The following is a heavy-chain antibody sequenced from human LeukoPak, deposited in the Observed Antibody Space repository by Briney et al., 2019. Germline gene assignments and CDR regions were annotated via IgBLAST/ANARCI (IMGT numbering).Heavy chain of an antibody. CDR2: IRSKAYGGTT. CDR1: GFTFGDYA. Sequence: GRSLRLSCTASGFTFGDYAMSWVRQAPGRGLEWVGIIRSKAYGGTTEYAASVKGRFTISRDDSKSIAYLQMNSLKTEDTAVYYCVKDGTRDSGRFYYYGMDVWATGPRSPSP. CDR3: VKDGTRDSGRFYYYGMDV. V-gene: IGHV3-49*04. D-gene: IGHD5-24*01. J-gene: IGHJ6*02.